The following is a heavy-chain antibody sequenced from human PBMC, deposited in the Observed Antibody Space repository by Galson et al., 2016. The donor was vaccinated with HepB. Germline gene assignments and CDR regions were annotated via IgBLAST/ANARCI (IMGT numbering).Heavy chain of an antibody. Sequence: SLRLSCAASGFIFSNFGMHWVRQAPGKGLEWVAVISYDANNKYYEDSVKGRFTISRDNSKNTLYLQLNSLRGGDTAVYYCAKATYSGTYFESWGQGTLVTDSS. CDR3: AKATYSGTYFES. J-gene: IGHJ4*02. V-gene: IGHV3-30*18. CDR1: GFIFSNFG. D-gene: IGHD3-10*01. CDR2: ISYDANNK.